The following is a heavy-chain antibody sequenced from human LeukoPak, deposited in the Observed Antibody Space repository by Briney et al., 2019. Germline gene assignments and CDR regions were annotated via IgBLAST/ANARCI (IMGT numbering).Heavy chain of an antibody. D-gene: IGHD6-19*01. CDR3: ARAYSSGLHNRHFQH. J-gene: IGHJ1*01. Sequence: PSETLSLTCAVYGGSFSGYYWSWIRQPPGKGLEWIGEINHSGSTNYNPSLKSRVTISVDTSKNQFSLKLSSVTAADTAVYYCARAYSSGLHNRHFQHWGQGTLATVSS. CDR2: INHSGST. CDR1: GGSFSGYY. V-gene: IGHV4-34*01.